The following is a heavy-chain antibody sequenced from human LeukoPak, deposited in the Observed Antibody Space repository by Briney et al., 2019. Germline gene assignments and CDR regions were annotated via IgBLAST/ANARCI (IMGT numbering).Heavy chain of an antibody. Sequence: GGSLRLSCAASGFTFSSYAMSWVRQAPGKGLEWVSAISGSGGSTYYADSVKGRFTISRDNSKNTLYLQMNSLRAEDTAVYYCAKDRWWGDSPSTAYYYGMDVWGQGTTVTVSS. V-gene: IGHV3-23*01. D-gene: IGHD2-15*01. CDR1: GFTFSSYA. CDR3: AKDRWWGDSPSTAYYYGMDV. CDR2: ISGSGGST. J-gene: IGHJ6*02.